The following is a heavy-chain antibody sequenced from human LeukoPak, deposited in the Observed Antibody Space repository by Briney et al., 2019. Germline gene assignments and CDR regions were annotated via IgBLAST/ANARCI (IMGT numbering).Heavy chain of an antibody. D-gene: IGHD2-21*02. CDR1: GYTFTSYD. CDR2: INTNTGNP. Sequence: GASVKVSCKASGYTFTSYDINWVRQAPGQGLEWMGWINTNTGNPTYAQGFTGRFVFSLDTSVSTAYLQISGLKAEDTAVYYCARARLSYCGGDCYSGLEDIWGQGTMVTVSS. J-gene: IGHJ3*02. CDR3: ARARLSYCGGDCYSGLEDI. V-gene: IGHV7-4-1*02.